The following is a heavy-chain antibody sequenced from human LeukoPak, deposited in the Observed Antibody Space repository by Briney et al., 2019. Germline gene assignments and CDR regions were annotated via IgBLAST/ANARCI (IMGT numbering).Heavy chain of an antibody. CDR3: ARSGLYCSSTSCYTRNWFDP. Sequence: GESLQISCQGSGYSFTSYWIGWVRQMPGKGLEWMGIIYPGDSDTRYSPSFQGQVTISADKSISTAYLQWSSLKASDTAMYYCARSGLYCSSTSCYTRNWFDPWGQGTLVTVSS. V-gene: IGHV5-51*01. CDR1: GYSFTSYW. J-gene: IGHJ5*02. D-gene: IGHD2-2*02. CDR2: IYPGDSDT.